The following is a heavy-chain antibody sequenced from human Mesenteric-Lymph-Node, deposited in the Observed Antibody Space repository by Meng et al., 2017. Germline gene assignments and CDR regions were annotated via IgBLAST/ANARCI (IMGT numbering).Heavy chain of an antibody. CDR1: GGSISSSNW. J-gene: IGHJ4*02. CDR3: ARDPTGGEDHQRV. D-gene: IGHD1-14*01. CDR2: IYHSGIT. V-gene: IGHV4-4*02. Sequence: QGLRQSSGPGLVKPSGTLSRTCAVSGGSISSSNWGSWVRQPPGKGLEWIGKIYHSGITIYNPSLKSRVTMSVDNSKNQFSLKLNSMTAADTAVYYCARDPTGGEDHQRVWGQGTLVTVSS.